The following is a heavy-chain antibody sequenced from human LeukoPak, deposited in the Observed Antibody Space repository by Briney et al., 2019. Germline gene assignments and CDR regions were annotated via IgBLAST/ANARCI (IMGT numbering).Heavy chain of an antibody. CDR2: IIPIFGTA. D-gene: IGHD6-19*01. V-gene: IGHV1-69*13. Sequence: SVKVPCKASGYTFTSYGISWVRQAPGQGLEWMGGIIPIFGTANYAQKFQGRVTITADESTSTAYMELSSLRSEDTAVYYCARDKEWYSSGWYWFDPWGQGTLVTVSS. J-gene: IGHJ5*02. CDR1: GYTFTSYG. CDR3: ARDKEWYSSGWYWFDP.